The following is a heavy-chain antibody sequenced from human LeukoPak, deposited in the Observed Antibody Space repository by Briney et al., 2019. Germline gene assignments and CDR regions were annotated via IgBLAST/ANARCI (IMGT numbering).Heavy chain of an antibody. CDR2: ISGSSSYI. V-gene: IGHV3-21*01. Sequence: GGSLRLSCAASGFTFSSYSMNWVRQAPGKGLEWVSSISGSSSYIYYADSVKGRFTISRDNAKNSLYLQMNSLRAEDTAVYYCCLDVGTPFDIWGQGTMVTVSS. J-gene: IGHJ3*02. D-gene: IGHD3-9*01. CDR3: CLDVGTPFDI. CDR1: GFTFSSYS.